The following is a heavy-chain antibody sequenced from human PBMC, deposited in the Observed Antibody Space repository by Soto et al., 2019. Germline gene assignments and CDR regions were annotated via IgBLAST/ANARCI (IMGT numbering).Heavy chain of an antibody. Sequence: SETLSLTCTVSGGSISSGGYYWSWIRQHPGKGLEWIGYIYYSGSTYYNPSLKSRVTISVDTSKNQFSLKLSSVTAADTAVYYCAREERGDDSSRVDWFDPWCQGTLVTVSS. CDR2: IYYSGST. CDR3: AREERGDDSSRVDWFDP. V-gene: IGHV4-31*03. CDR1: GGSISSGGYY. D-gene: IGHD3-22*01. J-gene: IGHJ5*02.